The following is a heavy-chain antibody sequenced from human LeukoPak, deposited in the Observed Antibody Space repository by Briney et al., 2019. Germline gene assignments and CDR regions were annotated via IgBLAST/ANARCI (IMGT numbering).Heavy chain of an antibody. J-gene: IGHJ1*01. V-gene: IGHV3-15*01. D-gene: IGHD1-26*01. CDR3: TTGLRYSWSQAVDH. CDR2: IKSKTDGGTT. CDR1: RFTFSNAW. Sequence: GGSLRLSCAASRFTFSNAWMSWVRQASGKGLEWLGRIKSKTDGGTTDYAAPVKGRFTISRDDSKNTLYLQMNSLKTEDTAVYYCTTGLRYSWSQAVDHWGQGTLVTVSS.